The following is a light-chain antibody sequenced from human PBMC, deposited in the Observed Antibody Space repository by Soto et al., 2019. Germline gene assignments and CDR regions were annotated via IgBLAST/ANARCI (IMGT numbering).Light chain of an antibody. Sequence: DILMTQSPDSLAVSLGERATINCKASQSVLYSSDNNNYLAWYQEKPGQPPKMLIYWASTRISGVPDRFSGSGSVTDFTLTISSLQSEDVAVYYCQQYYSTPLTFGGGTKVEIK. CDR1: QSVLYSSDNNNY. V-gene: IGKV4-1*01. J-gene: IGKJ4*01. CDR3: QQYYSTPLT. CDR2: WAS.